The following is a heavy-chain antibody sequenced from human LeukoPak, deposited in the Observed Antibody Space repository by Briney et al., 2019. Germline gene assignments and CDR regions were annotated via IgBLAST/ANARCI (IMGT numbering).Heavy chain of an antibody. CDR3: AKSTYDFWSGQDY. D-gene: IGHD3-3*01. CDR1: GFTFSNYG. V-gene: IGHV3-30*02. Sequence: GGSLRLSCTASGFTFSNYGMHWVRQAPGKGLEWVAFIRYDGSNKYYADSVKGRFTISRDNSKNTLYLQMNSMRAEDTAVYYCAKSTYDFWSGQDYWGQGTLVTVSS. CDR2: IRYDGSNK. J-gene: IGHJ4*02.